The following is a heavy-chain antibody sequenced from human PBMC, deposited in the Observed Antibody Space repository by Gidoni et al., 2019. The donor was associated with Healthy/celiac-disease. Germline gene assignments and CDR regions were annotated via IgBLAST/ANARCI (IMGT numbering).Heavy chain of an antibody. D-gene: IGHD6-13*01. CDR2: ISAYNGNT. J-gene: IGHJ5*02. CDR3: ARPSILRQQLGSSGSYWFDP. V-gene: IGHV1-18*04. CDR1: GYTFTSYG. Sequence: QVQLVQSGAAVKKPGASVKVSCKASGYTFTSYGISWVRQAPGQGLEWMGWISAYNGNTNDAQKLQGRVTMTTDTSTSTAYMELRSLRSDDTAVYYCARPSILRQQLGSSGSYWFDPWGQGTLVTVSS.